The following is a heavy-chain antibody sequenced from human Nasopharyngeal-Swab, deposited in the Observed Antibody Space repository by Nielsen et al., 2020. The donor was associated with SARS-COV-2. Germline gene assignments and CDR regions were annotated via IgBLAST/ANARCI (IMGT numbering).Heavy chain of an antibody. CDR2: ISYDGSNK. CDR3: ARDPSRITMIVVVIGAFDI. D-gene: IGHD3-22*01. J-gene: IGHJ3*02. CDR1: GFTFSSYA. V-gene: IGHV3-30-3*01. Sequence: GESLKISCAASGFTFSSYAMHWVRQAPGKGLEWVAVISYDGSNKYYADSVKGRFTIPRDNSKNTLYLQMNSLRAEDTAVYYCARDPSRITMIVVVIGAFDIWGQGTMVTVSS.